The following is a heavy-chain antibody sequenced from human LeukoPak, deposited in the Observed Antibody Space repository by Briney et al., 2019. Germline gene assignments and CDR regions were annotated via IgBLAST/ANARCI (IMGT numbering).Heavy chain of an antibody. CDR1: GFTFSSYA. Sequence: GRSLRLSCAASGFTFSSYAMHWVRQAPGKGLEWVAVIWYDGSNKYYADSVKGRFTISRDNSKNTLYLQMNSLRAEDTAVYYCARDQSGSRTMNYWGQGTLVTVSS. V-gene: IGHV3-33*08. J-gene: IGHJ4*02. CDR2: IWYDGSNK. CDR3: ARDQSGSRTMNY. D-gene: IGHD1-26*01.